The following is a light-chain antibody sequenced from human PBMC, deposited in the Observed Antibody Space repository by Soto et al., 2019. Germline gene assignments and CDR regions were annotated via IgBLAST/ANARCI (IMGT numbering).Light chain of an antibody. CDR1: SSDVGGYNY. V-gene: IGLV2-14*01. Sequence: QSALTQPASVSGSPGQWITISCTGTSSDVGGYNYVSWYQQHPGKAPKLMIYEVSNRPSGVSNRFSASKSGNTASLTISGLKAEDEAEYYCSSYTSSSTPYVFGTGTKLTGL. CDR2: EVS. J-gene: IGLJ1*01. CDR3: SSYTSSSTPYV.